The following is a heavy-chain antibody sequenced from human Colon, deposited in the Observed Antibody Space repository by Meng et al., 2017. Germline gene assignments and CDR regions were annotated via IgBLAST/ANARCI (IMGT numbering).Heavy chain of an antibody. J-gene: IGHJ5*01. CDR3: ARGVDCAKSGNS. D-gene: IGHD2-21*02. CDR1: VGSFSHYY. CDR2: ILPSGSH. Sequence: PRLLKLSEPMSPPCAGNVGSFSHYYLPWIRQPPGKGLGWVGEILPSGSHYYSPSPQSRFTITLDTSKNQFSLTLSSMTAADTAVYYCARGVDCAKSGNSGGQGTLVTSPQ. V-gene: IGHV4-34*01.